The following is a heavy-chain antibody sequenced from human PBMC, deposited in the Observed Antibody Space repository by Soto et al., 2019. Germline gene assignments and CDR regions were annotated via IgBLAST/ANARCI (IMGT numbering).Heavy chain of an antibody. CDR1: SGSITSNAYF. CDR2: IYFRGNS. CDR3: ARHLRLGENGLDYFDY. V-gene: IGHV4-39*01. Sequence: QLQLQESGLGLVKPSETLSLTCSVSSGSITSNAYFWGWIRQPPGKSLEWIGSIYFRGNSYYNPSLESRLSISVDTSSSQFSLKLTSVTASDTAIYYCARHLRLGENGLDYFDYWGQGALVTISS. D-gene: IGHD3-16*01. J-gene: IGHJ4*02.